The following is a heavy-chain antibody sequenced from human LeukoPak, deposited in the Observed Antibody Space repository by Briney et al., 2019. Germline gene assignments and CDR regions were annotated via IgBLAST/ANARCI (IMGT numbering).Heavy chain of an antibody. CDR3: ARHISGNYGGYFDY. J-gene: IGHJ4*02. D-gene: IGHD1-26*01. CDR2: IYHSGST. CDR1: GGSISSGGYY. V-gene: IGHV4-30-2*01. Sequence: SETLSLTCTVSGGSISSGGYYWSWIRQPPGKGLEWIGYIYHSGSTYYNPSLKSRVTISVDTSKNQFSLKLTSVTAPDTAVYYCARHISGNYGGYFDYWGQGTLVAVSS.